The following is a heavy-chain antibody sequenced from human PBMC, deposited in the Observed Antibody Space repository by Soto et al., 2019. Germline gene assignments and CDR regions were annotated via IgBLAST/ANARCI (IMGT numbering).Heavy chain of an antibody. CDR3: ARLIYDFWSGYPRGAFDI. V-gene: IGHV4-34*01. D-gene: IGHD3-3*01. CDR2: INHSGST. Sequence: SETLSLTCAVYGGSFSCYYWSWIRQPPGKGLEWIGEINHSGSTNYNPSLKSRVTISVDTSKNQFSLKLSSVTAADTAVYYCARLIYDFWSGYPRGAFDIWGQGTMVTVSS. CDR1: GGSFSCYY. J-gene: IGHJ3*02.